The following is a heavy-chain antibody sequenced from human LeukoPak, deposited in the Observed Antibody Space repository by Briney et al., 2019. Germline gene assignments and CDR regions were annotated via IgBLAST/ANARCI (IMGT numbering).Heavy chain of an antibody. CDR3: ARALYSSGWCGPAY. CDR1: GFTFSSYS. J-gene: IGHJ4*02. Sequence: GGSLRLSCAASGFTFSSYSMNWVRQAPGKGLEWVSSISSSSSYIYYADSVKGRFTISRDNAKNSLYLQMNSLRAEDTAVYYCARALYSSGWCGPAYWGQGTLVTVSS. CDR2: ISSSSSYI. V-gene: IGHV3-21*01. D-gene: IGHD6-19*01.